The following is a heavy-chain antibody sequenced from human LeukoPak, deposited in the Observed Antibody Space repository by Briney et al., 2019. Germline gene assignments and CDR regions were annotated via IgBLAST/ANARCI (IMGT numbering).Heavy chain of an antibody. CDR1: GGSISSGSYY. Sequence: PSQTLSLTCTVSGGSISSGSYYWSWIRQPAGKGLEWIGRIYTSGSTNYNPSLKSRVTISVDTSKNQFSLKLSSVTAADTAVYYCARGWQQLVGRWFDPWGQGTLVTVSS. CDR3: ARGWQQLVGRWFDP. D-gene: IGHD6-13*01. V-gene: IGHV4-61*02. CDR2: IYTSGST. J-gene: IGHJ5*02.